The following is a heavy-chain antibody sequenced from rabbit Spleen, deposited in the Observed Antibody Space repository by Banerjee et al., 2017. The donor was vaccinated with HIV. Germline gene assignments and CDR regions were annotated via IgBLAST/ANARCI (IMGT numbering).Heavy chain of an antibody. CDR2: IDPVFGIT. CDR3: ARDGAGGSYFAL. J-gene: IGHJ3*01. V-gene: IGHV1S7*01. CDR1: GFTLRTYY. Sequence: QPKESGAGLVQAGGSLKLSCKASGFTLRTYYMNWVRQAPGKGLEWIGYIDPVFGITYYASWVNGRFSISRENAQNTVFLQMTSLTAADTATYFCARDGAGGSYFALWGQGTLVTVS. D-gene: IGHD8-1*01.